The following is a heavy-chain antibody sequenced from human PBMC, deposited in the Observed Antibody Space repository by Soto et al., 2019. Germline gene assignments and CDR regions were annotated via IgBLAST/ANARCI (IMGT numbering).Heavy chain of an antibody. V-gene: IGHV4-30-4*01. CDR1: GGSISSGDYY. CDR3: ARAGVATIYPENNWLDP. J-gene: IGHJ5*02. D-gene: IGHD5-12*01. CDR2: IYYSGST. Sequence: SETLSLTCTVSGGSISSGDYYWSLIRHPPGKGLEWIGYIYYSGSTYYNPSLKSRVTISVDTSKNQFSLNLSSVTAADTAMYYCARAGVATIYPENNWLDPWGQGTLVTVSS.